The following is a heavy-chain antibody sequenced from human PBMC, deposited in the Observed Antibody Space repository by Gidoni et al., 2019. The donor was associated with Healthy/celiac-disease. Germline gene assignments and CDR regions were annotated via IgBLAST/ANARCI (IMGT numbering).Heavy chain of an antibody. J-gene: IGHJ4*02. D-gene: IGHD6-13*01. Sequence: QVQLVESGGGVVQPGRSLRLSCAASGFTFSSYGMHWVRQAPGKGLEWVAVISYDGSNKYYADSVKGRFTISRDNSKNTLYLQMNSLRAEDTAVYYCAKDLVGGIAAAGDFDYWGQGTLVTVSS. CDR2: ISYDGSNK. CDR1: GFTFSSYG. CDR3: AKDLVGGIAAAGDFDY. V-gene: IGHV3-30*18.